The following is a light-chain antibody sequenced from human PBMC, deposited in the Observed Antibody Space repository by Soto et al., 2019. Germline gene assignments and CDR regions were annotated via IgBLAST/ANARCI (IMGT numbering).Light chain of an antibody. V-gene: IGKV3-20*01. CDR3: HQYVSSTLT. Sequence: EIVLTQSPGTLSLSPGERATLSCRASQSVSSSYLAWYQQKPGQAPRLLIYGASSRATGIPDRFSGSGSGTDFTLTISRLETEDFAVYYCHQYVSSTLTFGGGTKVEIK. CDR1: QSVSSSY. CDR2: GAS. J-gene: IGKJ4*01.